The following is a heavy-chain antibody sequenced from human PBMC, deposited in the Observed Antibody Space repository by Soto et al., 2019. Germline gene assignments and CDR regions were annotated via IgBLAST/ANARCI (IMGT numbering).Heavy chain of an antibody. CDR1: GGSISSYY. Sequence: SETLSLTCTVSGGSISSYYWSWIRQPPGKGLEWIGYIYYSGSTNYNPSLKSRVTISVDTSKNQFSLKLSSVTAADTAVYYCASTPEDWLRFWYFYYWGQGTLVTVSS. D-gene: IGHD5-12*01. CDR2: IYYSGST. V-gene: IGHV4-59*08. J-gene: IGHJ4*02. CDR3: ASTPEDWLRFWYFYY.